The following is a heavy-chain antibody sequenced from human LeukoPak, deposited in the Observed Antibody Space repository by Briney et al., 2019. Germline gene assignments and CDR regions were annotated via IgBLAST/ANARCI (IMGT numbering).Heavy chain of an antibody. J-gene: IGHJ4*02. V-gene: IGHV3-11*01. CDR3: AKLTRIVVVVAATDY. D-gene: IGHD2-15*01. CDR1: GFTFSDYY. CDR2: ISSSGSTI. Sequence: GGSLRLSCAASGFTFSDYYMSWIRQAPGKGLEWVSYISSSGSTIYYADSVKGRFTISRDNAKNSLYLQMNSLRAEDTAVYYCAKLTRIVVVVAATDYWGQGTLVTVSS.